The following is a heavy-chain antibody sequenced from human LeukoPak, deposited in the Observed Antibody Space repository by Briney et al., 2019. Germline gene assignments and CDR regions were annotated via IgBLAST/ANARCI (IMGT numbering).Heavy chain of an antibody. CDR2: ISWDGGST. CDR3: ARIRSGALDY. J-gene: IGHJ4*02. D-gene: IGHD1-26*01. V-gene: IGHV3-43D*03. Sequence: GGSLRLSCAASGFTFDDYAMHWVRQAPGKGLEWVSLISWDGGSTYYADSVKGRFTISRDNAKNSLYLQMNSLRAEDTAVYYCARIRSGALDYWGQGTLVTVSS. CDR1: GFTFDDYA.